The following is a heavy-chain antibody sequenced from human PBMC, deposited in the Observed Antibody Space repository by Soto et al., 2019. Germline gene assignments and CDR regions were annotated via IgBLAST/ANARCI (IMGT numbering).Heavy chain of an antibody. Sequence: PSETLSLTCSVSAGSLSSYYWTWIRHSPGMGLEWIGEIYHTGSTKYNPSLKSRVAISVDMSKNQFSLTLSSVTPADTAVYYCARGGRGSGLYFLYYFDLWGQGTLVTVSS. CDR3: ARGGRGSGLYFLYYFDL. D-gene: IGHD6-19*01. CDR1: AGSLSSYY. V-gene: IGHV4-59*01. J-gene: IGHJ4*02. CDR2: IYHTGST.